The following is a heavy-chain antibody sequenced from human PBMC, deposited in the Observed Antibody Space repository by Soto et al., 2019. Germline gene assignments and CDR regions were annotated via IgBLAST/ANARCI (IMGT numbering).Heavy chain of an antibody. CDR3: AKTAVAGTSAFDI. D-gene: IGHD6-19*01. V-gene: IGHV3-30*18. CDR2: ISYDGSNK. CDR1: GFTFSSYA. Sequence: QVQLVESGGGVVQPGRSLRLSCAASGFTFSSYAMHWVRQAPGKGQEWVAVISYDGSNKYYADSVKGRFTISRDNSKNTLYLQMNSLRAEDTAVYYCAKTAVAGTSAFDIWGQGTMVTVSS. J-gene: IGHJ3*02.